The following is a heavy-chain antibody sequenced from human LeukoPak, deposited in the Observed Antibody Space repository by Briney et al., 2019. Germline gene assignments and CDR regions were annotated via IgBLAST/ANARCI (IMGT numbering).Heavy chain of an antibody. CDR2: IYYSGST. Sequence: SETLSLTCTVSGGSISSSSYYWGWIRQPPGKGLEWIGSIYYSGSTYYNPSLKSRVTISVDTSKNQFSLKLSSVTAADTAVYYCARGGLSDWFDPWGQGTLVTVSS. CDR3: ARGGLSDWFDP. V-gene: IGHV4-39*07. D-gene: IGHD1-26*01. CDR1: GGSISSSSYY. J-gene: IGHJ5*02.